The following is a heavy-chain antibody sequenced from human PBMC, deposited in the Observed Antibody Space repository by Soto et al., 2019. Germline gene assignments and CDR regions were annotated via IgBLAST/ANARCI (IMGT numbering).Heavy chain of an antibody. CDR3: ARGHFSCLGSSTSCFEYYYYMDV. V-gene: IGHV1-8*02. J-gene: IGHJ6*03. Sequence: ASLKVSCKASGYTFTSYDINWVRQATGQGLEWMGWMNPNSGNTGYAQKFQGRVTMTRNTSISTAYMELSSLRSEDTAVYYCARGHFSCLGSSTSCFEYYYYMDVWGKGTTVTVSS. D-gene: IGHD2-2*01. CDR2: MNPNSGNT. CDR1: GYTFTSYD.